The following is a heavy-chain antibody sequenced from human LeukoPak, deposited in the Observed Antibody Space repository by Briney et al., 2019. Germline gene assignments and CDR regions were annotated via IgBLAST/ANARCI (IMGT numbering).Heavy chain of an antibody. J-gene: IGHJ3*02. CDR3: AKRYGSGTYLSAFDI. D-gene: IGHD3-10*01. Sequence: RGSLRLSCAPSGFTFSNYAMSCVPQAPGKGLEWVSGISGSGGSTYYADSVKGRFTISRDNSQNTLYLQMNSLRVEDTAVFYCAKRYGSGTYLSAFDIWGQGTMVTVSS. V-gene: IGHV3-23*01. CDR2: ISGSGGST. CDR1: GFTFSNYA.